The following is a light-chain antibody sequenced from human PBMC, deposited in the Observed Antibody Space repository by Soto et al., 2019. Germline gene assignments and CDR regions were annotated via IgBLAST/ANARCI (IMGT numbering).Light chain of an antibody. J-gene: IGKJ1*01. Sequence: AIQMTQSPSSLSASVGDRVTLTCRASQGIGNNLAWYQQKSGKAPKLLIYATSNLQTGVPSRFSGSGSGTDFPLTISSLQPEDFATYYCLQAYSYPRTFGQGTKVEIK. CDR3: LQAYSYPRT. CDR2: ATS. CDR1: QGIGNN. V-gene: IGKV1-6*02.